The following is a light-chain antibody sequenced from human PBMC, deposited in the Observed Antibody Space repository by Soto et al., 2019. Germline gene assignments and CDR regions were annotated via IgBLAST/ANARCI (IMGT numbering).Light chain of an antibody. J-gene: IGLJ1*01. CDR1: RSNIGRNF. CDR2: RNN. CDR3: SSYAGSNKSV. Sequence: QSVLTQSPSASGTPGQRVTISCSGSRSNIGRNFVYWYQHVPGTAPRLLIQRNNERPSGVPDRFSGSKSGNTASLTVSGLQPEDEADYYCSSYAGSNKSVFGTGTKVTVL. V-gene: IGLV1-47*01.